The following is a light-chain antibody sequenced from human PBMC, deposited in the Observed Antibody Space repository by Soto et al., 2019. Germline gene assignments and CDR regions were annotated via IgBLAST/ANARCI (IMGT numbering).Light chain of an antibody. CDR1: QDLTNY. CDR3: QQYVNLPYT. CDR2: DTV. Sequence: DIQMTQSPPSLAASVGDRVTITCQASQDLTNYLNWYQQKPGQTPKLLIYDTVTLKEGAPSRFSGGGSGTDFTFTINGLQPEDAAIYSCQQYVNLPYTFGQGTKLEIK. J-gene: IGKJ2*01. V-gene: IGKV1-33*01.